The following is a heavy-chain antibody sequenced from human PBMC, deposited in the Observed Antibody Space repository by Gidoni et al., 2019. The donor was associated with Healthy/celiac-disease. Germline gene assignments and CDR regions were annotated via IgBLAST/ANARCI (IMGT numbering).Heavy chain of an antibody. V-gene: IGHV3-11*06. CDR1: GFTFSDYY. CDR3: ARVRYDFWSGYGGMDV. J-gene: IGHJ6*02. Sequence: QVQLVESGGGLVKPGGSLRLSCAASGFTFSDYYMSWIRQAPGKGLEWVSYISSSSSYTNYADSVKGRFTISRDNAKNSLYLQMNSLRAEDTAVYYCARVRYDFWSGYGGMDVWGQGTTVTVSS. D-gene: IGHD3-3*01. CDR2: ISSSSSYT.